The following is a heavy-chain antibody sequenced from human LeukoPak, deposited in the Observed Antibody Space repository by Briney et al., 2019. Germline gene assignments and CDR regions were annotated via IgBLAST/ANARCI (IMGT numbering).Heavy chain of an antibody. Sequence: GGSQRLSCVVSGFSFGTYSMHWARQVPGKGLEWVAVIWYDASNEDYADSVKGRFTISRDNSKNTLYLQMNSLRAEDTAVYYCAKISARIDYWGQGTLVTVSS. J-gene: IGHJ4*02. CDR1: GFSFGTYS. V-gene: IGHV3-33*06. CDR2: IWYDASNE. CDR3: AKISARIDY.